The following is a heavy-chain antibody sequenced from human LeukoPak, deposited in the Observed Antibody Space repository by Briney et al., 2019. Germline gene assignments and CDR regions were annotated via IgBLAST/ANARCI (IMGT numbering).Heavy chain of an antibody. D-gene: IGHD3-9*01. V-gene: IGHV1-8*01. CDR3: ARGPVLRYFDWSSGAFDI. CDR2: MNPNRGKT. J-gene: IGHJ3*02. CDR1: GYTFTSYD. Sequence: ASVKVSCKASGYTFTSYDINWVRQATGQGLEWRGWMNPNRGKTGDAQKFQARVTMTSNTSISTAYMQLSSLRSEDTAVYYCARGPVLRYFDWSSGAFDIWGQGTMVTVSS.